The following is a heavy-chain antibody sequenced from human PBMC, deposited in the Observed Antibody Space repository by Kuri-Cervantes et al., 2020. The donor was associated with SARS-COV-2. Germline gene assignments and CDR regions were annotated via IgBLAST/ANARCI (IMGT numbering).Heavy chain of an antibody. CDR2: IDPSDSYT. CDR1: GYSFTSYW. V-gene: IGHV5-10-1*01. D-gene: IGHD6-19*01. J-gene: IGHJ4*02. Sequence: GESLKISCKGSGYSFTSYWISWVRQMPGKGLEWMGRIDPSDSYTNYSPSFQGHVTISADKSISTAYLQWSSLKASDTAMYYCARLFQWPGSFLAPFDYWGQGTLVTVSS. CDR3: ARLFQWPGSFLAPFDY.